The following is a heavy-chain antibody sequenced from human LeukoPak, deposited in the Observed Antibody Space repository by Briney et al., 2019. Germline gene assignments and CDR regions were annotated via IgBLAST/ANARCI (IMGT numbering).Heavy chain of an antibody. CDR3: ARAARPPYYYYGMDV. CDR2: ISGSGGST. Sequence: GGSLRLSCAASGFTFNSYAMSWVRQAPGKGLEWVSAISGSGGSTYYADSVKGRFTISRDNSKNTLYLQMNSLRAEDTAVYYCARAARPPYYYYGMDVWGQGTTVTVPS. V-gene: IGHV3-23*01. D-gene: IGHD6-6*01. J-gene: IGHJ6*02. CDR1: GFTFNSYA.